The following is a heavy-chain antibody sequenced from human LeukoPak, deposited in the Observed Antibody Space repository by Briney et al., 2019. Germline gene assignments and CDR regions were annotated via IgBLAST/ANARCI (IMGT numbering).Heavy chain of an antibody. CDR3: FLIAAAGTPVNWFDP. CDR1: GYTFTSYG. V-gene: IGHV1-18*01. D-gene: IGHD6-13*01. CDR2: ISAYNGNT. Sequence: GASVKVSCKASGYTFTSYGISWVRQAPGQGLEWMGWISAYNGNTNYAQKLQGRVTMTTDTSTSTAYMELRSLRSDDTAVYYCFLIAAAGTPVNWFDPWGQRTLVTVSS. J-gene: IGHJ5*02.